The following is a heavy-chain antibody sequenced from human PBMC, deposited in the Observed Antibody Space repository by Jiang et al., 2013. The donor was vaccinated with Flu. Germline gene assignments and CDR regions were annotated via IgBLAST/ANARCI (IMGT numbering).Heavy chain of an antibody. CDR2: IYYSGST. Sequence: GSGLVKPSETLSLTCTVSGASTTNRYYWTWIRQPPGKGLEWIGYIYYSGSTNYNPSLKSRVTISLDTSKSQFSLNLRSVTAADTAVYYCARSTWGYAFDMWGQGTMVNVSS. D-gene: IGHD3-16*01. CDR3: ARSTWGYAFDM. V-gene: IGHV4-59*08. J-gene: IGHJ3*02. CDR1: GASTTNRYY.